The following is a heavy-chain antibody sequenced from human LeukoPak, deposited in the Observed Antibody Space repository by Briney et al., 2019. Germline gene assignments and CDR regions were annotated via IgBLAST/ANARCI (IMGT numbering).Heavy chain of an antibody. Sequence: PGGSLRLSCAASGFAFSSYAMSWVRQAPGKGLEWVSAISGSGGSTYYADSVKGRFTISRDNSKNTLYLQMNSLRAEDTAVYHCAKATFGVPDHLWFGELLYLYFDYWGQGTLVTVSS. CDR1: GFAFSSYA. V-gene: IGHV3-23*01. CDR2: ISGSGGST. D-gene: IGHD3-10*01. J-gene: IGHJ4*02. CDR3: AKATFGVPDHLWFGELLYLYFDY.